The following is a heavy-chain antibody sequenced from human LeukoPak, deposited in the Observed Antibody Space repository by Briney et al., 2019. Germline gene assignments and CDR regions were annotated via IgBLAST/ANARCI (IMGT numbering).Heavy chain of an antibody. CDR1: GGSFSGYY. Sequence: SETLSLTCAVYGGSFSGYYWSWIRQPPGKGLEWIGEINHSGSTNYNPSLKSRVTISVDTSKNQFSLKLSSVTAADTAVYYCARLVRYYYMDVWGKGTTVTVSS. J-gene: IGHJ6*03. CDR3: ARLVRYYYMDV. V-gene: IGHV4-34*01. CDR2: INHSGST. D-gene: IGHD2-2*01.